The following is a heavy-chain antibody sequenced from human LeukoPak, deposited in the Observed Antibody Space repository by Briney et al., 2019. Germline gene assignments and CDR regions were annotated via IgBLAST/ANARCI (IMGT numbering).Heavy chain of an antibody. Sequence: PSQTLSLTCTVSGGSISSGDYYWSWIRQPPGKGLEWIGHIYYSGSTYYNPSLKSRVTISVDTSKNQFSLKLSSVTAADTAVYYCARVLVTMVRGVITHAFDIWGQGTMVTVSS. J-gene: IGHJ3*02. CDR1: GGSISSGDYY. D-gene: IGHD3-10*01. CDR2: IYYSGST. V-gene: IGHV4-30-4*01. CDR3: ARVLVTMVRGVITHAFDI.